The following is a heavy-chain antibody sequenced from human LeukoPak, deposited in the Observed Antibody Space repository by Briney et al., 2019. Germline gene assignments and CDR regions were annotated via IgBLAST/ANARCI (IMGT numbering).Heavy chain of an antibody. CDR3: AKGLGTSGYHDY. Sequence: GGSLRLSCAASEFPFGNYAMTWVRQAPGKGLERVSGISDSGDRTYYADSVKGRFTISRDNSKNMLYLQMNSLRVEDTALYYCAKGLGTSGYHDYWGQGTLVTVSS. CDR2: ISDSGDRT. V-gene: IGHV3-23*01. CDR1: EFPFGNYA. J-gene: IGHJ4*02. D-gene: IGHD3-22*01.